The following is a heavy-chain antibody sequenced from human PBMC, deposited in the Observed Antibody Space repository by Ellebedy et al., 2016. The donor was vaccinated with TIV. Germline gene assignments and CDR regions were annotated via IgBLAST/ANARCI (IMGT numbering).Heavy chain of an antibody. J-gene: IGHJ3*01. Sequence: GESLKISCAASEFTFSDYYMSWIRQAPGKGLEWVSYISNIGGTTYYAASVKGRFTISRDNAKNTLYLEMNSLRAEDTAVYYCARGLFLWFAEPPIHGFDVWGQGTMVTVSS. CDR1: EFTFSDYY. CDR3: ARGLFLWFAEPPIHGFDV. CDR2: ISNIGGTT. D-gene: IGHD3-10*01. V-gene: IGHV3-11*01.